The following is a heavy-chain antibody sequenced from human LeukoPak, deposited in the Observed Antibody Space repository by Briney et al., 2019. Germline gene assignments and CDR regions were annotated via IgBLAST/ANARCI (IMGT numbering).Heavy chain of an antibody. V-gene: IGHV1-69*06. CDR3: ARDGIAAAGWRFDP. CDR2: IIPIFGTA. Sequence: ASVKASCKASGGTFSSYAISWVRQAPGQGLEWMGGIIPIFGTANYAQKFQGRVTITADKSTSTAYMELSSLRSEDTAVYYCARDGIAAAGWRFDPWGQGTLVTVSS. D-gene: IGHD6-13*01. J-gene: IGHJ5*02. CDR1: GGTFSSYA.